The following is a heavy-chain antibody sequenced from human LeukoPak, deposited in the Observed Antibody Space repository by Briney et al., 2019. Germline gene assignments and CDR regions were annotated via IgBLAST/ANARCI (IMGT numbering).Heavy chain of an antibody. D-gene: IGHD3-3*01. CDR2: IYHSGTT. CDR3: VRETTFGVVIAGFCWFDP. J-gene: IGHJ5*02. V-gene: IGHV4-38-2*02. Sequence: SETLSLTCTASGYSINSGYYWGWIRQPPGKGLEWIGSIYHSGTTYYNPSLESRVTISVDTSKNQFSLNLTSVTAADTAVYYCVRETTFGVVIAGFCWFDPWGQGTLVTVSS. CDR1: GYSINSGYY.